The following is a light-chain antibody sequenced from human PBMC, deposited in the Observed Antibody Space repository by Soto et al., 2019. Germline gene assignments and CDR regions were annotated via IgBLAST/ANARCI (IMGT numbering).Light chain of an antibody. CDR3: QQRSNWPPYT. J-gene: IGKJ2*01. CDR1: QSVSSY. Sequence: EIVLTQSPATLSLSPGERATLSCRASQSVSSYLAWYQQKPGQAPRLLIYDASTRATGIPARGSGSGSGTDFTITSSSLEPEDFAVYYCQQRSNWPPYTFGQGTKLEIK. CDR2: DAS. V-gene: IGKV3-11*01.